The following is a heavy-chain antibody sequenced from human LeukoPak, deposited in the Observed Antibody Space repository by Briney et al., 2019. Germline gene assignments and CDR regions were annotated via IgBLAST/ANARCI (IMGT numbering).Heavy chain of an antibody. J-gene: IGHJ4*02. Sequence: GGSLRLSCAASGFTFSSYAMSWVRQAPGKGLEWVSAISGGGGSTYYADSVKGRFTISRDNSKNTLYLQMNSLRAEDTAVYYCAKDPSITMVRTKFDYWGQGTLVTVSS. D-gene: IGHD3-10*01. CDR3: AKDPSITMVRTKFDY. CDR1: GFTFSSYA. V-gene: IGHV3-23*01. CDR2: ISGGGGST.